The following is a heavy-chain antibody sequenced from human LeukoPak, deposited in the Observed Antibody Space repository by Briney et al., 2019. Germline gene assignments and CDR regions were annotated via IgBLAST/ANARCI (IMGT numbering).Heavy chain of an antibody. D-gene: IGHD3-22*01. CDR1: GFTFSSYA. J-gene: IGHJ4*02. Sequence: PGRSLRLSGAASGFTFSSYAMQWDRQAPGKGLEWVAVISYDGSNKYYADSVKGRFTISRDNSKNTLYLQMNSLRAEDTAVYYCARDRVSGYYDTFPGYWGQGTLVTVSS. V-gene: IGHV3-30*04. CDR3: ARDRVSGYYDTFPGY. CDR2: ISYDGSNK.